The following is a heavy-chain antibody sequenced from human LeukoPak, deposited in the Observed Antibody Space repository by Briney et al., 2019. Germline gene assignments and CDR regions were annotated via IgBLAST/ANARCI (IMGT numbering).Heavy chain of an antibody. V-gene: IGHV1-69*06. CDR1: GGTFSSYA. D-gene: IGHD4-17*01. Sequence: SVKVSCKASGGTFSSYAISWVRQAPGQGLEWMGGIIPIFGTANYAQKFQGRVTITADKSTSTAYMELSSLRSEDTAVYYCARRGASETTLHAFDIWGQGTMVTVSS. CDR2: IIPIFGTA. CDR3: ARRGASETTLHAFDI. J-gene: IGHJ3*02.